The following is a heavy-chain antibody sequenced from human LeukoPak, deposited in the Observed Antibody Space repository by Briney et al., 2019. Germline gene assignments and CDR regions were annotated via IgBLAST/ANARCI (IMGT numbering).Heavy chain of an antibody. CDR1: GGSMNTYH. CDR3: ARERDHGYSYGLVLDS. CDR2: MYHSGTT. Sequence: SETLSLTCTVSGGSMNTYHWTWLRQPAGKRLEWLGRMYHSGTTNYNSPLYNPSLSSRVTMSVDGAKNQFSLRLKSVTTADTAIYFCARERDHGYSYGLVLDSWGQGSLVTVSS. J-gene: IGHJ4*02. V-gene: IGHV4-4*07. D-gene: IGHD5-18*01.